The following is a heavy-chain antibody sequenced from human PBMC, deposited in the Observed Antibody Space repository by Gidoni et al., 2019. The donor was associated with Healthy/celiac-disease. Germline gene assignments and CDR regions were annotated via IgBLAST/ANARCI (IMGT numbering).Heavy chain of an antibody. V-gene: IGHV3-66*02. CDR3: ARRHYQYDSSGYYYAFDI. CDR1: GFTVSSNY. CDR2: IYSGGST. J-gene: IGHJ3*02. D-gene: IGHD3-22*01. Sequence: EVQLVESGGGLVQPGGSLRLSCAASGFTVSSNYMSWVRQAPGKGLEWVSVIYSGGSTYYADSVKGRFTISRDNSKNTLYLQMNSLRAEDTAVYYCARRHYQYDSSGYYYAFDIWGQGTMVTVSS.